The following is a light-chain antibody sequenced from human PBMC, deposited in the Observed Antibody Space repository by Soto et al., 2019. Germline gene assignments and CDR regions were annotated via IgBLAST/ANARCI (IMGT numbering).Light chain of an antibody. Sequence: DIQMTQSPSSLSASVGDRVTITCRASQSISRYLNWYQQKPEKAPNLLIYGASNLQSGVPPRFSGSGSGSVFTLTISSLQPEDSASYYCQQSYSTPPIYTFGQGTKLEIK. J-gene: IGKJ2*01. CDR2: GAS. CDR1: QSISRY. CDR3: QQSYSTPPIYT. V-gene: IGKV1-39*01.